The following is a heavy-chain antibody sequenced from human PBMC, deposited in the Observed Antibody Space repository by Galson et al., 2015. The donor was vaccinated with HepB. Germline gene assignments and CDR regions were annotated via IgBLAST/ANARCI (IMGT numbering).Heavy chain of an antibody. CDR1: GVTFSSYA. J-gene: IGHJ4*02. V-gene: IGHV3-30*04. CDR3: ARLGSGPSPGGM. Sequence: SLRLSCAVSGVTFSSYAMHWVRQAPGRGLEWVAVISYDGSTKYYADSVKGRFTISRDNSKNTLYLQMNSLRADDTAIYYCARLGSGPSPGGMWGQGTLVTVSS. CDR2: ISYDGSTK. D-gene: IGHD2-15*01.